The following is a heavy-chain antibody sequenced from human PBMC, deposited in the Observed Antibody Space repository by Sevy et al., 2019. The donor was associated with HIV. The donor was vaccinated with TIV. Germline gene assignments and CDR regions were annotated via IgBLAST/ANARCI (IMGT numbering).Heavy chain of an antibody. D-gene: IGHD2-2*01. V-gene: IGHV3-11*01. CDR1: GFAFRDYY. Sequence: GGSLRLSCAGSGFAFRDYYMTWIRQAPGKGLEWLSYISSSGNIIYYADSLKGRFTFSRDNAKNSLFLQMNSLRAEDTAVYYCARRVPAGDDAFDIWGQGIMVTVSS. CDR3: ARRVPAGDDAFDI. CDR2: ISSSGNII. J-gene: IGHJ3*02.